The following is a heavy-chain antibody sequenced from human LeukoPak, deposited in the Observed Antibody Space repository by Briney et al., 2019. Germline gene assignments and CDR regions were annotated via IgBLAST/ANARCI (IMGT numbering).Heavy chain of an antibody. V-gene: IGHV4-61*02. D-gene: IGHD2-21*01. CDR2: IYTSGST. J-gene: IGHJ5*02. CDR1: GGSISSGSYY. CDR3: ARLAVITERWDWFDP. Sequence: SETLSLTCTVSGGSISSGSYYWSWIRQPAGKGLEWIGRIYTSGSTNYNPSLKSRVTISVDTSKNQFSLKLSSVTAADTAVYYCARLAVITERWDWFDPWGQGTLVTVSS.